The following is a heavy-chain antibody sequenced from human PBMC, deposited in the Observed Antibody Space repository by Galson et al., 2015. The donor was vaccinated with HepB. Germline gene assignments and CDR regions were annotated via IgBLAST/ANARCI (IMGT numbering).Heavy chain of an antibody. CDR2: ISSSSSYI. CDR1: GFTFSNYA. V-gene: IGHV3-21*01. J-gene: IGHJ6*02. CDR3: ASGQTDYYYYGMDV. Sequence: SLRLSCAASGFTFSNYAMIWVRQAPGKGLEWVSSISSSSSYIYYADSVKGRFTISRDNAKNSLYLQMNSLRAEDTAVYYCASGQTDYYYYGMDVWGQGTTVTVSS.